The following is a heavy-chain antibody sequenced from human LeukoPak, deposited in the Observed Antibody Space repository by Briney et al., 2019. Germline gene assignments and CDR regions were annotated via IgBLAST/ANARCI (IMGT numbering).Heavy chain of an antibody. CDR3: ARDSLGYY. CDR1: GFTFSSYA. J-gene: IGHJ4*02. Sequence: PGGSLRLSCAASGFTFSSYAMHWVRQAPGKGLEWVAVISYDGSNKYYADSVKGRFTISRDNSKNTLYLQMNSLRAEDTAVYYCARDSLGYYWGQGGLVTVSS. D-gene: IGHD3-16*01. CDR2: ISYDGSNK. V-gene: IGHV3-30-3*01.